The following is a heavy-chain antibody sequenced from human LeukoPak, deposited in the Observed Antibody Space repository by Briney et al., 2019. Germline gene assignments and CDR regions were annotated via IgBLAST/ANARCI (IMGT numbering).Heavy chain of an antibody. Sequence: GGSLRLSCAASGFTFSSYSMNWVRQAPGKELEWVSSISSSSSYIYYADSVKGRFTISRDNAKNSLYLQMNSLRAEDTAVYYCARDPRGIAAAGLYYYYYMDVWGKGTTVTISS. CDR2: ISSSSSYI. V-gene: IGHV3-21*01. J-gene: IGHJ6*03. CDR3: ARDPRGIAAAGLYYYYYMDV. D-gene: IGHD6-13*01. CDR1: GFTFSSYS.